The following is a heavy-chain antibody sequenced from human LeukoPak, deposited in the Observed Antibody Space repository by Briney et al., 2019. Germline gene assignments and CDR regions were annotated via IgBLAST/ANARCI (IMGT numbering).Heavy chain of an antibody. D-gene: IGHD6-13*01. V-gene: IGHV3-30*01. CDR2: ISYDGSNK. Sequence: GGSLRLSCAASGFTFSSYAMHWVRQAPGKGLEWVAVISYDGSNKYYADSVKGRFTISRDNSKNTLYLQMNSLRAEDTTVYYCARAQQQLVRFAFDYWGQGTLVIVSS. CDR3: ARAQQQLVRFAFDY. J-gene: IGHJ4*02. CDR1: GFTFSSYA.